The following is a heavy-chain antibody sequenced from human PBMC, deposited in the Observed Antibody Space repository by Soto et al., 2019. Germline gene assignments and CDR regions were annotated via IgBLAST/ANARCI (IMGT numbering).Heavy chain of an antibody. CDR3: ARSEMGYRNGYYYFGMDV. CDR2: ISNDGGNK. J-gene: IGHJ6*02. D-gene: IGHD5-18*01. CDR1: GFTFNYYA. V-gene: IGHV3-30-3*01. Sequence: QVQLVESGGGVVQPGRSLRLSCAASGFTFNYYAMHWVRQAPGKGLEWVAVISNDGGNKYYADSVQGRFTISRDNSKNTLDLQMNSPRAEDTAVYYCARSEMGYRNGYYYFGMDVWGQGTTVTVSS.